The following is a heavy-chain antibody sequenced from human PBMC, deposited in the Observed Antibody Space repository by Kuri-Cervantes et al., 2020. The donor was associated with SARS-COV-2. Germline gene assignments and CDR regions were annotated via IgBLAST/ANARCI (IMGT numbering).Heavy chain of an antibody. CDR1: GFTFSSYA. V-gene: IGHV3-53*01. Sequence: GESLKISCAASGFTFSSYAMHWVRQAPGKGLEWVSVIYSGGSTYYADSVKGRFTISRDNSKNTLYLQMNSLRAEDTAVYYCAREVRTVGYYYYMDVWGKGTTVTVSS. CDR2: IYSGGST. CDR3: AREVRTVGYYYYMDV. J-gene: IGHJ6*03. D-gene: IGHD4-23*01.